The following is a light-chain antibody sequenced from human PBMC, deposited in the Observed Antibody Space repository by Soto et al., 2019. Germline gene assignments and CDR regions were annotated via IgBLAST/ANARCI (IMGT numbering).Light chain of an antibody. CDR1: NIGTKS. Sequence: SYELTQPLSVSVALGQTARITCGGNNIGTKSVHWYQQEPGQAPVLVIYRDNNRPSGIPERFSGSNSGNTATLTISRAQAGDEADYSCQVWDSSTVVFGGGTKVTVL. CDR3: QVWDSSTVV. V-gene: IGLV3-9*01. CDR2: RDN. J-gene: IGLJ2*01.